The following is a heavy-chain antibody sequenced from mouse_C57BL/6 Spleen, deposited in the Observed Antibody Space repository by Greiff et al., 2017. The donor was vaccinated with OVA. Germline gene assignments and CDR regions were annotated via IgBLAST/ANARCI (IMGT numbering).Heavy chain of an antibody. J-gene: IGHJ1*03. V-gene: IGHV5-16*01. CDR2: INYDGSST. D-gene: IGHD1-1*01. CDR3: ARDSERGPYYYGSSYGYFDV. CDR1: GFTFSDYY. Sequence: EVKVVESEGGLVQPGSSMKLSCTASGFTFSDYYMAWVRQVPEKGLEWVANINYDGSSTYYLDSLKSRFIISRDNAKNILYLQMSSLKSEDTATYYCARDSERGPYYYGSSYGYFDVWGTGTTVTVSS.